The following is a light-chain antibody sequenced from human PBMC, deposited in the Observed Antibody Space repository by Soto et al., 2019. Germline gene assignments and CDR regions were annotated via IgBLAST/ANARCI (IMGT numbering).Light chain of an antibody. CDR1: QSVSRN. CDR3: QQYNNWPWT. V-gene: IGKV3-15*01. CDR2: GAS. J-gene: IGKJ1*01. Sequence: EIVMTQSPATLSVCPGETATLSCRASQSVSRNLAWYQQKPGQAPRLLIYGASTRATGIPARFSGSGSGTEFTLTISSLQSEDFAVYSCQQYNNWPWTFGQGNKVDIK.